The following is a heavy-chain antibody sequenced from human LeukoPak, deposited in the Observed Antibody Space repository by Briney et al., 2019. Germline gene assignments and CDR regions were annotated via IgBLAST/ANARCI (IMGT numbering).Heavy chain of an antibody. J-gene: IGHJ4*02. CDR1: GFTFSSYG. CDR2: IRYDGSNK. D-gene: IGHD6-6*01. CDR3: AKGSRREYSSSYYFDY. V-gene: IGHV3-30*02. Sequence: HPGGSLRLSCAASGFTFSSYGMHWVRQAPGKGLEWVAFIRYDGSNKYYADSVKGRFTISRDNSKNTLYLQMNSLRAEDTAVYYCAKGSRREYSSSYYFDYWGQGTLVTVSS.